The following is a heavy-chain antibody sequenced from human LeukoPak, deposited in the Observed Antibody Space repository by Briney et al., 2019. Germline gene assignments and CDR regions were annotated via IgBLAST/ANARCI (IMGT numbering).Heavy chain of an antibody. V-gene: IGHV3-23*01. Sequence: GGSLRLSCEASGFTFSSYALSWVRQAPGKGLEWVSSISGSGSRTYYTDSVKGRFTISRDNSKITLFLQMNSLRAEDTAVYYCAKNLYCGGGSCYPSALGMDVWGQGTTVTVSS. CDR3: AKNLYCGGGSCYPSALGMDV. D-gene: IGHD2-15*01. J-gene: IGHJ6*02. CDR1: GFTFSSYA. CDR2: ISGSGSRT.